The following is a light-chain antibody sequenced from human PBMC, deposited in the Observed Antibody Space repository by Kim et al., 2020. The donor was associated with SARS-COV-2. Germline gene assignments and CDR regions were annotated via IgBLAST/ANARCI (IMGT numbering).Light chain of an antibody. J-gene: IGLJ1*01. CDR1: SLRSYY. CDR2: GKN. Sequence: GQTVRITCQGDSLRSYYASWYQQKPGQAPVLVIYGKNNRPSGIPDRFSCSSSGNTASLTITGAQAEDEADYYCNSRDSSGNHHYVFGTGTKVTVL. V-gene: IGLV3-19*01. CDR3: NSRDSSGNHHYV.